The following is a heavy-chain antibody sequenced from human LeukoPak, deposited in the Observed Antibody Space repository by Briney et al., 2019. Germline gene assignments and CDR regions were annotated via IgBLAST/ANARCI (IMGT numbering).Heavy chain of an antibody. D-gene: IGHD3-22*01. CDR3: ARSPMYYYDSSGYYVF. J-gene: IGHJ4*02. CDR1: GGSIINYY. CDR2: IFYSGRT. Sequence: SETLSLTYTVSGGSIINYYWSWIRQPPGKGLEWIGYIFYSGRTNYSPSLKSRVTISVDTSKKQFSLKLSSVTAADTAVYYCARSPMYYYDSSGYYVFGGQGTLVTVSS. V-gene: IGHV4-59*01.